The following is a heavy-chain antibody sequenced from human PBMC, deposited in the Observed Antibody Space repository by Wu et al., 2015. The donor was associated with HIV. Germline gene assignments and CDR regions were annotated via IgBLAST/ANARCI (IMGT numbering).Heavy chain of an antibody. CDR2: INPSDYFT. J-gene: IGHJ4*02. CDR3: TRDQHCRGTGGRVVYFDY. D-gene: IGHD1-26*01. Sequence: QVQLVQSGAEVKKPGASVKISCKTSGYTFTDYHMHWVRQAPGQTLEWMGIINPSDYFTNYAQKFQGRFTVTRDVSTSTFYMELSSLNSEDTAIYYCTRDQHCRGTGGRVVYFDYWGQGTRGHRLL. V-gene: IGHV1-46*03. CDR1: GYTFTDYH.